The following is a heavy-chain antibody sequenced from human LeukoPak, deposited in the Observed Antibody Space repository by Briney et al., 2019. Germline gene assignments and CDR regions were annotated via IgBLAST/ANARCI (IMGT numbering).Heavy chain of an antibody. Sequence: PSETLSLTCGVSGTSFSSYYWSWIRQTPGKGLEWIGEVNHSGYTNMNPSLESRVTISVDTSKNQFSLRMSTVTAADTAVYFCARMTTGHDYWGQGTLVTVSS. J-gene: IGHJ4*02. CDR1: GTSFSSYY. D-gene: IGHD4-17*01. CDR2: VNHSGYT. V-gene: IGHV4-34*01. CDR3: ARMTTGHDY.